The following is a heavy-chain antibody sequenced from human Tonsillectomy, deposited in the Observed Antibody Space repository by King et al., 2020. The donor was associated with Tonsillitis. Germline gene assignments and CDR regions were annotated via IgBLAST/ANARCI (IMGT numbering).Heavy chain of an antibody. CDR2: IYSGDST. CDR1: GFTVSDYY. J-gene: IGHJ4*01. Sequence: VQLVESGGGLVQPGGSLRLSCAASGFTVSDYYMSWVRKAPGKGLEWVSVIYSGDSTYYADSVKGRFTISRDNSKNTLYLQMNSLRAEDPAVYYCARVLRLSAHSAYFDYLGHGTLVTVSS. D-gene: IGHD2-15*01. CDR3: ARVLRLSAHSAYFDY. V-gene: IGHV3-66*01.